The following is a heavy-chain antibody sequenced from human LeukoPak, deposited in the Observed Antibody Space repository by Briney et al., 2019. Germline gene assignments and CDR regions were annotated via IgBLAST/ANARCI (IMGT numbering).Heavy chain of an antibody. D-gene: IGHD4-11*01. J-gene: IGHJ4*02. V-gene: IGHV3-7*01. Sequence: GGSLRLSCAASGFTVSSNYMSWVRQAPGKGLELVANISPDGSAEDYVDSVRGRFAISRDNAKRSLYLQMNSLSPEDTAVYYCANQAYSQFDYWGQGTLVSVSS. CDR2: ISPDGSAE. CDR1: GFTVSSNY. CDR3: ANQAYSQFDY.